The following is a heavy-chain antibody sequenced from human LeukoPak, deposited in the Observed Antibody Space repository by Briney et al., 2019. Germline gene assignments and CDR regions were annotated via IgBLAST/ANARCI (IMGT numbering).Heavy chain of an antibody. Sequence: GGSLRLSCAASGFTFSDYYMSWIRQAPGKGLEWVSYISSSGSTIYYADSVKGRFTISRDNAKNSLYLQMNSLRAEDTAVYYCARVEVDYYYYMDVWGKGTTVTVSS. CDR2: ISSSGSTI. CDR3: ARVEVDYYYYMDV. CDR1: GFTFSDYY. J-gene: IGHJ6*03. V-gene: IGHV3-11*04. D-gene: IGHD2-15*01.